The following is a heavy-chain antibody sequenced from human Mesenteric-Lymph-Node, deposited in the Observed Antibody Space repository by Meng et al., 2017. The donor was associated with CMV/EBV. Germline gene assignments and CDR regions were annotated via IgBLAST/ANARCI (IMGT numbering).Heavy chain of an antibody. CDR3: ARQYSSSWYYFDY. J-gene: IGHJ4*02. Sequence: GESLKISCAASGFNFGTFGMHWVRQAPGKGLEWVAVIAYDGRNNYPADSVKGRFTISRDNAKNTLYLQMNSLRAEDTAVYYCARQYSSSWYYFDYWGQGTLVTVSS. D-gene: IGHD6-13*01. CDR1: GFNFGTFG. CDR2: IAYDGRNN. V-gene: IGHV3-30*03.